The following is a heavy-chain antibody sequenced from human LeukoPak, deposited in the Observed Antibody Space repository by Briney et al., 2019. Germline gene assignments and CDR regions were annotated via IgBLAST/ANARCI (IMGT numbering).Heavy chain of an antibody. Sequence: GGSLRFSCAASGFTFSSYWMSWVRQAPGKGLEWVADIKQDGSEKYYVDSVKGRFTISRDNAKNSLYLQMNSLRAEDTAVYYCARDEYDFWSGYSLDYWGQGTLVTVSS. J-gene: IGHJ4*02. CDR3: ARDEYDFWSGYSLDY. V-gene: IGHV3-7*01. CDR2: IKQDGSEK. D-gene: IGHD3-3*01. CDR1: GFTFSSYW.